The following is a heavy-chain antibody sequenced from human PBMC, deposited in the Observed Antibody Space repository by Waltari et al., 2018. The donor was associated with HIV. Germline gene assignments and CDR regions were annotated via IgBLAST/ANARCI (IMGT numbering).Heavy chain of an antibody. CDR3: ARDPPTTYYYDTHNRVWFDP. CDR1: GYSFTKYG. D-gene: IGHD3-22*01. V-gene: IGHV7-4-1*01. Sequence: QVQLVQSGSELKKPGASVKVSCKGSGYSFTKYGINWVRQAPGEGLEWMGWKNTNTGKPTYAQDFTGRFVFSSDTSSYTAYLEIHSLTSEDTAIYYCARDPPTTYYYDTHNRVWFDPWGQGTLVTVSS. J-gene: IGHJ5*02. CDR2: KNTNTGKP.